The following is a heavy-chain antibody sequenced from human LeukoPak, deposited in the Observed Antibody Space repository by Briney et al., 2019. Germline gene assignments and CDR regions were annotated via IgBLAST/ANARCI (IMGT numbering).Heavy chain of an antibody. CDR3: ARDSSLVYSSSGNFNYYYYYYMDV. D-gene: IGHD6-6*01. CDR1: GFTFSSYS. J-gene: IGHJ6*03. CDR2: ISSSSSYI. Sequence: GGSLRLSCAASGFTFSSYSMNWVRQAPGKGLEWVSSISSSSSYIYDADSVKGRFTISRDNAKNSLYLQMNSLRAEDTAVYYCARDSSLVYSSSGNFNYYYYYYMDVWGKGTTVTVSS. V-gene: IGHV3-21*01.